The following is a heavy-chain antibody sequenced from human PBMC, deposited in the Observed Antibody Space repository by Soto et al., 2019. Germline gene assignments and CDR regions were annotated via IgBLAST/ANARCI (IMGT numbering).Heavy chain of an antibody. J-gene: IGHJ4*02. V-gene: IGHV4-34*01. CDR3: ARSPLVYDYAWGSYRYRAGYFDY. CDR2: INHSGST. Sequence: SETLSLACAVYGGSFSGYYWSWIRQPPGKGLEWIGEINHSGSTNYNPSLKSRVTISVDTSKDQFSLKLSSVTAADTAVYYCARSPLVYDYAWGSYRYRAGYFDYWGQGTLVTVSS. CDR1: GGSFSGYY. D-gene: IGHD3-16*02.